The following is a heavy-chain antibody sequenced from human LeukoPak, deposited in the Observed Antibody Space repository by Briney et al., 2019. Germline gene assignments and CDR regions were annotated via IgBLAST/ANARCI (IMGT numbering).Heavy chain of an antibody. Sequence: GGSLRLSCAASGFIFSTHAMHWVRQAPGKGLEYVSAISGDGGTTYYADSVKGRFTVSRDNSKNTLYLQMNSLRAEDTAVYYCAKRYSGSSGLYNFDYWGQGTLVTVSS. D-gene: IGHD1-26*01. CDR3: AKRYSGSSGLYNFDY. CDR1: GFIFSTHA. CDR2: ISGDGGTT. V-gene: IGHV3-64*04. J-gene: IGHJ4*02.